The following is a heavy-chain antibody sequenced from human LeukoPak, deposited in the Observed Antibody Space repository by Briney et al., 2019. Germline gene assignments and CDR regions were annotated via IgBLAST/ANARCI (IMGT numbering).Heavy chain of an antibody. CDR3: ARDPDPMFRGVMDVI. Sequence: GGSLRLSCAASGFTVSSNYMSWVRQAPGKGLEWVSVIYSGGSTYYADSVKGRFTISRDNSKNTLYLQMNSLRAEDTAVYYCARDPDPMFRGVMDVIWGQGALVTVSS. V-gene: IGHV3-53*01. CDR2: IYSGGST. J-gene: IGHJ4*02. CDR1: GFTVSSNY. D-gene: IGHD3-10*01.